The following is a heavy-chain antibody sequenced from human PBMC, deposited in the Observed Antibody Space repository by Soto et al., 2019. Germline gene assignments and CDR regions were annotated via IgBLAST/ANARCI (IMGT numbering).Heavy chain of an antibody. Sequence: QVQLQQWGAGLLKPSETLSLTCTVYGGSFSGHYWSWIRQAPGKGLEWIGGVNHRGSTYNPSLESRVTMSVATSKNQFSLKLSSVTAADTAVYYCARDGFCTSTTCRIGNWFDPWGQGTLVTVSS. J-gene: IGHJ5*02. CDR1: GGSFSGHY. CDR3: ARDGFCTSTTCRIGNWFDP. V-gene: IGHV4-34*01. D-gene: IGHD2-2*03. CDR2: VNHRGST.